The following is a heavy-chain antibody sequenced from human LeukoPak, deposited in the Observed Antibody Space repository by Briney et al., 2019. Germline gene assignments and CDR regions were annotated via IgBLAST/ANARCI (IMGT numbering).Heavy chain of an antibody. J-gene: IGHJ4*02. V-gene: IGHV3-23*01. D-gene: IGHD2-15*01. CDR3: ARETSSVHSNAGPPFDY. CDR2: ISGSGGST. Sequence: GGSLRLSCAASGFTVSNNYMSWVRQGPGKGLEWVSGISGSGGSTYYADSVKGRFIVSRDNSKSTLYLQVNSLTADDTAVYYCARETSSVHSNAGPPFDYWGQGTLVTVSS. CDR1: GFTVSNNY.